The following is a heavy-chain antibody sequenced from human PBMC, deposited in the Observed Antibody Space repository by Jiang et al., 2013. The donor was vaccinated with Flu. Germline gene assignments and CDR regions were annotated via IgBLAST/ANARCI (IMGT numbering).Heavy chain of an antibody. CDR2: IYTSGST. Sequence: GPGLVKPSQTLSLTCTVSGGSISSGSYYWSWIRQPAGKGLEWIGRIYTSGSTNYNPSLKSRVTISVDTSKNQFSLKLSSVTAADTAVYYCAREGWEWLLRWFDPWGQGTPVTVSS. CDR3: AREGWEWLLRWFDP. D-gene: IGHD6-19*01. V-gene: IGHV4-61*02. J-gene: IGHJ5*02. CDR1: GGSISSGSYY.